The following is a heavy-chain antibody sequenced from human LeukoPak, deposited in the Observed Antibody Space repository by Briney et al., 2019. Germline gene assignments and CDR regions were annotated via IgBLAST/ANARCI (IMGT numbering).Heavy chain of an antibody. Sequence: PGGSLRLSCAASGFTFSSYWMSWVRQAPGKGLEWVANIKQDGSEKYYVDSVKGRFTISRDNAKNSLYLQMNSLRAEDTAVYYCARVEYGSAEYFQHWGQGTLVTVSS. CDR3: ARVEYGSAEYFQH. CDR2: IKQDGSEK. CDR1: GFTFSSYW. V-gene: IGHV3-7*01. D-gene: IGHD1-26*01. J-gene: IGHJ1*01.